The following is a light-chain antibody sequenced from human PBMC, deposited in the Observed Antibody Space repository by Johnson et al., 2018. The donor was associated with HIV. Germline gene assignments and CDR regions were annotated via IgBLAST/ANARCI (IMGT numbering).Light chain of an antibody. Sequence: VLTQPPSVSAAPGQKVTISCSGSSSNIGNNYVSWYQQLPGTAPKLLIYDNNKRPSGIPDRVSGSQSGTSATLGITGLQTGDEADYYCGTWDSSLSAGFYVFGTGTKVTVL. CDR2: DNN. J-gene: IGLJ1*01. V-gene: IGLV1-51*01. CDR3: GTWDSSLSAGFYV. CDR1: SSNIGNNY.